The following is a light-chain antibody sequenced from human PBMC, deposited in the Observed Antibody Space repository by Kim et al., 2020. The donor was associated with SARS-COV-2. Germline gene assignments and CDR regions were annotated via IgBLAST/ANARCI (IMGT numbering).Light chain of an antibody. CDR2: GAS. CDR3: QQYNNWPPLT. CDR1: QSVGRN. Sequence: SPGESATLSRRASQSVGRNLAWYQQKPGQAPRLVIYGASTRATVVPARFSGSGYGTEFTLTISSLQSEDFAVYYCQQYNNWPPLTFGPGTRVDIK. V-gene: IGKV3-15*01. J-gene: IGKJ3*01.